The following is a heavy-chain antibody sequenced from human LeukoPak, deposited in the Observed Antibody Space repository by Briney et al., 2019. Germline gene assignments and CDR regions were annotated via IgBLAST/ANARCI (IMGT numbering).Heavy chain of an antibody. CDR3: ARVVPAAPSLVDWYFDL. V-gene: IGHV1-69*13. J-gene: IGHJ2*01. CDR2: IIPIFGTA. D-gene: IGHD2-2*01. Sequence: GASVKVSCKASGGTFSSYAISWVRQAPGQGLEWMGGIIPIFGTANYAQKFQGRVTITADESTSTAYMELSSLRSEDTAVCYCARVVPAAPSLVDWYFDLWGRGTLVTVSS. CDR1: GGTFSSYA.